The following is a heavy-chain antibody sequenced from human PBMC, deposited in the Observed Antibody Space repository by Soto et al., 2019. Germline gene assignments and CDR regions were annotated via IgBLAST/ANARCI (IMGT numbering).Heavy chain of an antibody. CDR3: ARDRDFWSGYYTGYYYYYGMDV. CDR1: GGTFSSYA. D-gene: IGHD3-3*01. Sequence: GASVKVSCKASGGTFSSYAISWVRQAPGQGLEWMGGIIPIFGTANYAQKFQGRVTITADESTSTAYMELSSLRSEDTAVYYCARDRDFWSGYYTGYYYYYGMDVWGQGTTVTVSS. CDR2: IIPIFGTA. V-gene: IGHV1-69*13. J-gene: IGHJ6*02.